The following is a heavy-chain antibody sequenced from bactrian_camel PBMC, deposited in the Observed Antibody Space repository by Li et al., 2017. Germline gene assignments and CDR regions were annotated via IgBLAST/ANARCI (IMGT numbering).Heavy chain of an antibody. V-gene: IGHV3S40*01. CDR2: INNGGDNT. D-gene: IGHD6*01. CDR1: GFTFSNWD. Sequence: DVQLVESGGGLVQPGGSLRLSCTSSGFTFSNWDMSWVRQAPGKALEWVSNINNGGDNTYYADSVKGRFTISRDNAKNTVYLQMNSLKPEDTAVYYCVTGRTWVVYARADFTYWGQGTQVTVS. J-gene: IGHJ6*01. CDR3: VTGRTWVVYARADFTY.